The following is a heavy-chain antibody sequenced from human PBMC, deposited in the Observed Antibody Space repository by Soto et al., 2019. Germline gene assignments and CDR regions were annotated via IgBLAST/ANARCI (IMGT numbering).Heavy chain of an antibody. CDR3: TTGTSSDVNP. V-gene: IGHV3-15*01. D-gene: IGHD2-21*01. CDR1: GFIFTNAW. CDR2: IKSNSDGGAT. Sequence: EVQLVESGGGLVKPGGSLRLSCAASGFIFTNAWMSWVRQAPGKGLEWIGRIKSNSDGGATDYATPVKGRFTISRDDSKNTLYLQMNSLKTADTAVYYCTTGTSSDVNPWGQGTLVTVSS. J-gene: IGHJ5*02.